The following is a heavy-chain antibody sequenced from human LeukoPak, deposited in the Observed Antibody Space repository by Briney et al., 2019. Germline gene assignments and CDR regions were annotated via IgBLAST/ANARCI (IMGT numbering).Heavy chain of an antibody. V-gene: IGHV1-69*04. CDR3: ARDRGPIAAASNWFDP. Sequence: GASVKVSCKASGGTFSSYAISWVRQAPGQGLEWMGGIIPILGIANYAQKFQGRVTITADKSTSTAYMELSSLRSEDTAVYYCARDRGPIAAASNWFDPWGQGTLVTVSS. J-gene: IGHJ5*02. CDR2: IIPILGIA. CDR1: GGTFSSYA. D-gene: IGHD6-13*01.